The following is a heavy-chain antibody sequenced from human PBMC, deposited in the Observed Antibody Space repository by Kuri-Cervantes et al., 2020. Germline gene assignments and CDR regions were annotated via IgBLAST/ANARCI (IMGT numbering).Heavy chain of an antibody. V-gene: IGHV4-34*01. CDR2: IYYSGST. CDR3: ARRSWEFEEYYFDY. D-gene: IGHD1-26*01. Sequence: GSLRLSCAVYGGSFSGYYWSWIRQPPGKGLEWIGSIYYSGSTYYNPSLKSRVTISVDTSKNQFSLKLSSVTAADTAVYYCARRSWEFEEYYFDYWGQGTLVTVSS. CDR1: GGSFSGYY. J-gene: IGHJ4*02.